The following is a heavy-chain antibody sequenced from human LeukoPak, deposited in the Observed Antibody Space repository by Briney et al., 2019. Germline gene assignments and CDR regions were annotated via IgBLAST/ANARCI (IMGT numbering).Heavy chain of an antibody. J-gene: IGHJ4*02. D-gene: IGHD3-22*01. V-gene: IGHV1-69*05. CDR1: GGTFSSYA. CDR2: IIPIFGTA. Sequence: ASVKVSCKASGGTFSSYAISWVRQAPGQGLEWMGGIIPIFGTANYAQKFQGRVTITTDESTSTAYMELSSLRSEDTAVYYCARGLGSSGYYYAGYYFDYWGQGTLVTVSS. CDR3: ARGLGSSGYYYAGYYFDY.